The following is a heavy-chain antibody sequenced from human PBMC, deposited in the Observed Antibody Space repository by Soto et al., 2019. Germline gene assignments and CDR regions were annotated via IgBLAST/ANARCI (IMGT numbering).Heavy chain of an antibody. Sequence: TGGSLRLSCAASGLTFSSYSLSWVRQAPGKGLEWVPAISGSGGSTYYADSVKGRFTISRDNSKNTLCLQMNSLRAEDAAVYYCAKDVAPKSYLYYGDNWFNPWGQGTLVTV. D-gene: IGHD3-10*01. J-gene: IGHJ5*02. CDR3: AKDVAPKSYLYYGDNWFNP. CDR1: GLTFSSYS. CDR2: ISGSGGST. V-gene: IGHV3-23*01.